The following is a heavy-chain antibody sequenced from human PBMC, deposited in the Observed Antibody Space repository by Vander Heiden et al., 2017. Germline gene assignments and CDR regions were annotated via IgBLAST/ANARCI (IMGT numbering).Heavy chain of an antibody. CDR3: ARTQVVGATRWFDL. Sequence: EVQLVASGGGLIQPGGSLRPSCAVSGFTVSSNYISWVRQAPGKGLDWVSIIFSGGNTFYADSVRGRFTISRDTSKNTLYLQISRLRAEDTAVYYCARTQVVGATRWFDLWGQGTLVSVSS. J-gene: IGHJ5*02. CDR1: GFTVSSNY. V-gene: IGHV3-53*01. CDR2: IFSGGNT. D-gene: IGHD1-26*01.